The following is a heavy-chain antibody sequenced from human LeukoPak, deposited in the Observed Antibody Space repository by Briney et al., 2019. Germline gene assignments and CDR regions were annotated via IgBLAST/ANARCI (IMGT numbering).Heavy chain of an antibody. V-gene: IGHV3-23*01. CDR1: GFTFSNFA. D-gene: IGHD2-2*01. Sequence: PGGSLRLSCAASGFTFSNFAMSWVRQAPGKGLEWVSTISGGGGSTYFADSVKGRFTISRDSSKNMLYLQMDSLRAEDTAVYYCAKFTAAYDYWGQGTLVTVSS. CDR3: AKFTAAYDY. CDR2: ISGGGGST. J-gene: IGHJ4*02.